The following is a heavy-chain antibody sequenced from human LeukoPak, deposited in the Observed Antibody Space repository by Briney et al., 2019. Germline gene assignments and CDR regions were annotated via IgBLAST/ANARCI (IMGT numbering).Heavy chain of an antibody. CDR1: GFTFSSYA. J-gene: IGHJ4*02. V-gene: IGHV3-64D*06. CDR3: VKDLTAAGPPFDY. D-gene: IGHD6-13*01. Sequence: GGSLRLSCSASGFTFSSYAMHWVRQAPGKGLEYVSAISSNGGSTYYADSVKGRFTISRDNSKNTLYLQMSSLRAEDTAVYYCVKDLTAAGPPFDYWGQGTLDTVSS. CDR2: ISSNGGST.